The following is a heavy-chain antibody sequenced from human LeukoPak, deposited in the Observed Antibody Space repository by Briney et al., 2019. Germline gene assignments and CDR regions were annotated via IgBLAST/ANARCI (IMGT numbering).Heavy chain of an antibody. CDR3: ARDYYGSGSPYRDAFDI. CDR2: ISSSSSYI. CDR1: GFTFSSYS. Sequence: PGGSLRLSCAASGFTFSSYSMNWVRHAPGKGLEWVSSISSSSSYIYYADSVKGRFTTSRDNAKNSLYLQMNSLRAEDTAVYYCARDYYGSGSPYRDAFDIWGQGTMVTVSS. D-gene: IGHD3-10*01. V-gene: IGHV3-21*01. J-gene: IGHJ3*02.